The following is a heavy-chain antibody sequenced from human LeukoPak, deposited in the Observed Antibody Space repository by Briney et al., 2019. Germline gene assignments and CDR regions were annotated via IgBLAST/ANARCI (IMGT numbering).Heavy chain of an antibody. D-gene: IGHD3-9*01. V-gene: IGHV3-21*01. CDR1: GFTFTTYN. CDR2: ITSSSASM. J-gene: IGHJ4*02. Sequence: GGSLRLSCAASGFTFTTYNMNWVRQAPGKGLEWVSSITSSSASMYYADSVKGRFTISRDNAKNSLYLQMNSLRAEDTAVYYCARTYYDILTAYSPYFDYWGQGTLVTVSS. CDR3: ARTYYDILTAYSPYFDY.